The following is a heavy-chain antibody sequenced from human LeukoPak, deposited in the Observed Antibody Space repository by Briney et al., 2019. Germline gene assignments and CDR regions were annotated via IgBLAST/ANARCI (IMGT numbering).Heavy chain of an antibody. CDR2: MNHSGSS. V-gene: IGHV4-34*01. CDR1: GGSFSGYY. Sequence: SETLSLTCAVYGGSFSGYYWSWIRQSPGKGLEWIGEMNHSGSSNHNPSLKSRVTISVDTSKNQFSLKLRSVTAADTAVYYCARAPSGLVEPPTRGDYFDYWGQGTLVIVNS. D-gene: IGHD2-2*01. CDR3: ARAPSGLVEPPTRGDYFDY. J-gene: IGHJ4*02.